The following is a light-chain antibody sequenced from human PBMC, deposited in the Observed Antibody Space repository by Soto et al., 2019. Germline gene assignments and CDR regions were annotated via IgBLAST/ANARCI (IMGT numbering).Light chain of an antibody. CDR3: HQYDNLPLT. CDR1: QDTSNY. J-gene: IGKJ4*01. Sequence: DIQMTQSPSSLSASVGDRVTITCQASQDTSNYLNWYQQKPGKAPKLLIYDASNLETGVPSRFSGSGSGTDFTFTISSLQPEDIATYYCHQYDNLPLTFGGGTKVEIK. V-gene: IGKV1-33*01. CDR2: DAS.